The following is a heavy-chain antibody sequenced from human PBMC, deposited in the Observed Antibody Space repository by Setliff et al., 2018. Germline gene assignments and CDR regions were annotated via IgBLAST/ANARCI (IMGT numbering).Heavy chain of an antibody. J-gene: IGHJ4*02. D-gene: IGHD6-6*01. V-gene: IGHV4-61*09. CDR2: FHTGGAT. CDR3: ARGRNIAARLFDS. Sequence: PSETLSLTCIVSGGSISSGGFYWSWIRQSAGRGLEWIGHFHTGGATDYNPSLKSRVTISLDSSKNQFSLRLSSVTAADAAVYFCARGRNIAARLFDSWGQGNLVTVSS. CDR1: GGSISSGGFY.